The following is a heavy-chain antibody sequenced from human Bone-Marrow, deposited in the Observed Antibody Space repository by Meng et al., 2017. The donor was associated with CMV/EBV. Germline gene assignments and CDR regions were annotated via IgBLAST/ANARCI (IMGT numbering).Heavy chain of an antibody. CDR3: VSLTNIAAGVGTSG. Sequence: GGSLRLSCAASAFTFSCYSMNWVRHAPGKGLEWVSSISNSSSYIYYADSVNGRFTISRDNAKNSLYLQMNSLRAEDTAVYYCVSLTNIAAGVGTSGWGQGTLVTVSS. J-gene: IGHJ4*02. CDR2: ISNSSSYI. CDR1: AFTFSCYS. D-gene: IGHD6-13*01. V-gene: IGHV3-21*01.